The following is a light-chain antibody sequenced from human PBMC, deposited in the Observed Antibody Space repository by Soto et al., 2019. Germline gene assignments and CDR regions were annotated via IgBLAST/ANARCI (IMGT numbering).Light chain of an antibody. CDR1: QSVSSSY. J-gene: IGKJ1*01. CDR2: GAS. V-gene: IGKV3-20*01. Sequence: EIVLTQSPGTLSLSPGEGATLSCRASQSVSSSYLAWYRQKPGQAPRLLIYGASIRGTGIPDRFSGSGSGTDFTLTISRLEPEDSAVYYCQQYYSTPQTFGQGTKVEIK. CDR3: QQYYSTPQT.